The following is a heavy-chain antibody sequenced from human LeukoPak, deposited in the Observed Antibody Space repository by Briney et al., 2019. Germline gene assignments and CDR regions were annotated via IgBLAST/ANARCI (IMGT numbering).Heavy chain of an antibody. Sequence: GGSLRRSCAASGFTFSSYSVNWVRQAPGKGLEWVSYISSSSTIYYADSVKGRFTISRDNAINSLYLQMNSLRAEDTAVYYCARGVGATFHDAFDIWGQGTMVTVSS. D-gene: IGHD1-26*01. V-gene: IGHV3-48*01. J-gene: IGHJ3*02. CDR3: ARGVGATFHDAFDI. CDR2: ISSSSTI. CDR1: GFTFSSYS.